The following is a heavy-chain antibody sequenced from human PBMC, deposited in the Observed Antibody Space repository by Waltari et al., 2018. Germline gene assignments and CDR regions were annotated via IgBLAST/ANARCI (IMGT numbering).Heavy chain of an antibody. D-gene: IGHD6-13*01. CDR3: ARLGKQQLVRYYGMDV. Sequence: QVQLQQWGAGLLKPSETLSLTCAVYGGSFSGYYWIWIRQPPGKGLEWIGEINHSGSTNYNPSLKSRVTISVDTSKNQFSLKLSSVTAADTAVYYCARLGKQQLVRYYGMDVWGQGTTVTVSS. CDR2: INHSGST. V-gene: IGHV4-34*01. CDR1: GGSFSGYY. J-gene: IGHJ6*02.